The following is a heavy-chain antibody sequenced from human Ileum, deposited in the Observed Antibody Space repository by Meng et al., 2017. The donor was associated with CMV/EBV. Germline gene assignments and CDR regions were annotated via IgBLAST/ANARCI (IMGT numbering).Heavy chain of an antibody. CDR1: GFTFSSYW. D-gene: IGHD1-26*01. CDR3: ARGGIVGATGAYIPFDI. CDR2: IKSDGSTT. V-gene: IGHV3-74*01. J-gene: IGHJ3*02. Sequence: GESLKISCAASGFTFSSYWMHWVRQAPGKGLVWVSGIKSDGSTTNYADSVKGRFTISRDNAKNTLYLQMNSLRAEDTAVYYCARGGIVGATGAYIPFDIWGQGKMVNVSS.